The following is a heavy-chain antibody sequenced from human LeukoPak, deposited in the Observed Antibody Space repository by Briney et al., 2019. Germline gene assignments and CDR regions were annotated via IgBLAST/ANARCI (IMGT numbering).Heavy chain of an antibody. CDR1: GFTFSSYW. J-gene: IGHJ4*02. D-gene: IGHD1-1*01. CDR2: ISGSGGST. V-gene: IGHV3-23*01. CDR3: AKVEGASKASVY. Sequence: GGSLRLSCEASGFTFSSYWMSWVRQAPGKGLEWVSAISGSGGSTYYADSVKGRFTISRDNSKNTLYLQMYSLRAEDTAVYYCAKVEGASKASVYWGQGALVTVSS.